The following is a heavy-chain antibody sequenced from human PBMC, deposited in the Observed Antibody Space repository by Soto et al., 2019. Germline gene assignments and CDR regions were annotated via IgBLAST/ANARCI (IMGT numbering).Heavy chain of an antibody. D-gene: IGHD3-22*01. CDR1: GGTFSSYA. Sequence: SVKVSCKASGGTFSSYAISWVRQAPGQGLEWMGGIIPIFGTANYAQKFQGRVTITADESTSTAYMELSSLRSEDTAVYYCARDGQPSPTYYYDSSGLTNYYYYGMDVWGQGTTVTVS. CDR3: ARDGQPSPTYYYDSSGLTNYYYYGMDV. V-gene: IGHV1-69*13. CDR2: IIPIFGTA. J-gene: IGHJ6*02.